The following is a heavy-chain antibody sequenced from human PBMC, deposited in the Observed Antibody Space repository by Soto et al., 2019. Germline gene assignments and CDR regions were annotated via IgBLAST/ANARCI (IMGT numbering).Heavy chain of an antibody. J-gene: IGHJ6*02. D-gene: IGHD3-3*01. CDR3: AKVPYDFWSGYPYYYYGMDV. CDR1: GFSFSDYS. Sequence: GGSLRLSCVASGFSFSDYSMTWMRQAPGGGLDFVAFISNTAITEYYADSVKGRFTISRDNSKNTVYLQMNSLRAEDTVVYYCAKVPYDFWSGYPYYYYGMDVWGQGTTVTVSS. CDR2: ISNTAITE. V-gene: IGHV3-11*04.